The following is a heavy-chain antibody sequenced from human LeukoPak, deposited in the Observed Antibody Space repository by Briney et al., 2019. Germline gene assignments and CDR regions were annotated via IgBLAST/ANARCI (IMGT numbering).Heavy chain of an antibody. J-gene: IGHJ1*01. V-gene: IGHV4-34*01. Sequence: SETLSLTCAVYGGSFSGYYWSWIHQPPGKGLEWIGEINHSGSTNYNPSLKSRVTISVDTSKNQFSLKLSSVTAADTAVYYCARSQRITMIVVVTRYFQHWGQGTLVTVSS. CDR2: INHSGST. D-gene: IGHD3-22*01. CDR1: GGSFSGYY. CDR3: ARSQRITMIVVVTRYFQH.